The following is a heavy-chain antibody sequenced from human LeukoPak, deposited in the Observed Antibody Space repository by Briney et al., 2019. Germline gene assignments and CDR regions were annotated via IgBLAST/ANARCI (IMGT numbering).Heavy chain of an antibody. Sequence: GGSLRLSCAASGFTFSSYAMYWVRQAPGKGLEWVSVVSAIGTSANYADSVKGRFTISRDNSKNTLYLQMNSLRAEDTAVYYCAKDQVEYYDSSGYYYRRFDYWGQGTLVTVSS. CDR1: GFTFSSYA. V-gene: IGHV3-23*01. J-gene: IGHJ4*02. D-gene: IGHD3-22*01. CDR2: VSAIGTSA. CDR3: AKDQVEYYDSSGYYYRRFDY.